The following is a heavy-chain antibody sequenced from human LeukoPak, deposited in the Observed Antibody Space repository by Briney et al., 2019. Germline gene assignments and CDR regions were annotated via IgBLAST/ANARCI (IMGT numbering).Heavy chain of an antibody. CDR3: ARVRPVLRYFDWSPGAFDI. Sequence: AGGSLRLSCAASGFTFSSYSMNWVRQAPGKGLEWVSSISSSSSYIYYADSVKGRFTISRDNAKNSLYLQMNSLRAEDTAVYYCARVRPVLRYFDWSPGAFDIWGQGTMVTVSS. CDR1: GFTFSSYS. J-gene: IGHJ3*02. V-gene: IGHV3-21*01. CDR2: ISSSSSYI. D-gene: IGHD3-9*01.